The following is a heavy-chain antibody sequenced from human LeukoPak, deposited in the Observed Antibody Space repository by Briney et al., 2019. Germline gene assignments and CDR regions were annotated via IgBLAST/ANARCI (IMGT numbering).Heavy chain of an antibody. V-gene: IGHV4-61*02. CDR2: IYSTGST. CDR1: GGSISSGSYY. J-gene: IGHJ4*02. D-gene: IGHD5-24*01. Sequence: PSQTLSLTCTVSGGSISSGSYYWSWIRQPAGKGLEWIGRIYSTGSTNYNPSLKSRVTISVDTSKNQFSLKLSSVTAADTAVYYCARETVEMAPYFDYWGQGTLVTVSS. CDR3: ARETVEMAPYFDY.